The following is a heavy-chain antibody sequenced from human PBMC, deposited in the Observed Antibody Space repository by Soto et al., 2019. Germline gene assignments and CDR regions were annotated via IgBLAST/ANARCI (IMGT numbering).Heavy chain of an antibody. V-gene: IGHV1-18*04. J-gene: IGHJ5*02. CDR2: ISAYNGNT. CDR1: GYTFTSYG. CDR3: ARDLLGYCSGGSCPGEDWFDP. Sequence: ASVKVSCKASGYTFTSYGISWVRQAPGQGLEWMGWISAYNGNTNYAQKLQGRVTMTTDTSTSAAYMELRSLRSDDTAVYYCARDLLGYCSGGSCPGEDWFDPWGQGTLVTVSS. D-gene: IGHD2-15*01.